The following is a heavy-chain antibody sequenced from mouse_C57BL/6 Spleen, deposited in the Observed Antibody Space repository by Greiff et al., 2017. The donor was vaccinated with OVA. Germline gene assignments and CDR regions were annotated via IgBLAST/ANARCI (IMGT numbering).Heavy chain of an antibody. J-gene: IGHJ2*01. CDR2: IYPSDSET. D-gene: IGHD1-1*01. V-gene: IGHV1-61*01. CDR3: ARLTTVVATRD. CDR1: GYTFTSYW. Sequence: QVQLQQPGAELVRPGSSVKLSCKASGYTFTSYWMDWVKQRPGQGLEWIGNIYPSDSETHYNQKFKDKATLTVDKSSSTAYRQLSSLTSEDAAVYYCARLTTVVATRDWGQGTTLTVSS.